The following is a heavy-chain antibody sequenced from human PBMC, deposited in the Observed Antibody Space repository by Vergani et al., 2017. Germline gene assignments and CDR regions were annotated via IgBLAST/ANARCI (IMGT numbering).Heavy chain of an antibody. D-gene: IGHD3-10*01. CDR2: IYHSGST. CDR3: ARSVVRVVICFFDD. Sequence: QLQLQESGSGLVKPSQTLSLTCAVSGGSISSGGYSWSWIRQPQGKGLEWIGYIYHSGSTYYNPSLKSRVTISVDRSKNQFSLKLSSVTAADTAVYYCARSVVRVVICFFDDWGQGTLVTVSS. CDR1: GGSISSGGYS. J-gene: IGHJ4*02. V-gene: IGHV4-30-2*01.